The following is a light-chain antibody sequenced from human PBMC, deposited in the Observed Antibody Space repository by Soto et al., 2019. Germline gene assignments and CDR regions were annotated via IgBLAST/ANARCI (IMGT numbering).Light chain of an antibody. CDR1: SSNIGNNY. CDR3: GTWDSSLSAWV. Sequence: QSVLTQPPSVSAAPGQKVTISCSGSSSNIGNNYVSWYQQLPGTAPKVLIYDNYKRPSGIPDRFSGSKSGTSATLDITGLQTGDEADYYCGTWDSSLSAWVFGEGTQLTVL. J-gene: IGLJ3*02. CDR2: DNY. V-gene: IGLV1-51*01.